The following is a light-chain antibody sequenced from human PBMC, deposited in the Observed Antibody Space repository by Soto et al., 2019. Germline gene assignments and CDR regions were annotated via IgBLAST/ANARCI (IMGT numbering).Light chain of an antibody. CDR1: NSNIGSDI. CDR2: TTN. Sequence: SVVTQPPSASGTPGQRSTISCCGSNSNIGSDIVNCYQLLPGAAPEVLINTTNQRPSGVPERFSGSKSGTSASLAISGLQSEDEANSSCATWDGGLSGPFVFGTGTKVTVL. V-gene: IGLV1-44*01. CDR3: ATWDGGLSGPFV. J-gene: IGLJ1*01.